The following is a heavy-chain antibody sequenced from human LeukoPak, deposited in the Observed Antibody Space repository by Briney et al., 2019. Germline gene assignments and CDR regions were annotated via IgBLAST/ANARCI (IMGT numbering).Heavy chain of an antibody. CDR2: TYYRSKWYK. J-gene: IGHJ3*02. CDR3: ARDPGAFDM. D-gene: IGHD3-10*01. CDR1: GDSVSSSSVA. Sequence: PSQTLSLTCAISGDSVSSSSVAWNWIRQSPSRGLEWLGRTYYRSKWYKDYAVSVKSRITINPDTSKNQLSLHLNSVTPEDTAVYYCARDPGAFDMWGQGTMVTVSS. V-gene: IGHV6-1*01.